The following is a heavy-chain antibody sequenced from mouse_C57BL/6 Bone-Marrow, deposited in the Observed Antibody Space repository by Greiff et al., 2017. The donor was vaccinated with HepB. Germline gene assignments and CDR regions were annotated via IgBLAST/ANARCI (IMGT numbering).Heavy chain of an antibody. J-gene: IGHJ2*01. V-gene: IGHV1-53*01. Sequence: QVQLQQPGTELVKPGASVKLSCKASGYTFTSYWMHWVKQRPGQGLEWIGNINPSNGGTNYNEKFKSKATLTVDKSSSTAYMELRSLTSEDSAVYYCARQNGSSGYYFDYWGQGTTLTVSS. CDR1: GYTFTSYW. D-gene: IGHD3-2*02. CDR2: INPSNGGT. CDR3: ARQNGSSGYYFDY.